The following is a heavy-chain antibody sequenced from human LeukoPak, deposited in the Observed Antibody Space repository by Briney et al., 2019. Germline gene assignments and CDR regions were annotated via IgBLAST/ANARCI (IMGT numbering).Heavy chain of an antibody. D-gene: IGHD2-2*03. CDR3: ARGGYCSSTSCSTYNWFDP. CDR1: GFTFDDYG. Sequence: GGSLKLSCAASGFTFDDYGMSWVRQAPGKGLEWVSGINWNGGSTGYADSVKGRFTISRDNAKNSLYLQMNSLRAEDTALYYCARGGYCSSTSCSTYNWFDPWGQGTLVTVSS. CDR2: INWNGGST. J-gene: IGHJ5*02. V-gene: IGHV3-20*04.